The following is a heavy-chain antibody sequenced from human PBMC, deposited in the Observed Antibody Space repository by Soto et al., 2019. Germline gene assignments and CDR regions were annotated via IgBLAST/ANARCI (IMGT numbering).Heavy chain of an antibody. CDR2: ISTYNGDT. V-gene: IGHV1-18*01. CDR3: ARGPTDYYDNSANYFLDY. D-gene: IGHD3-22*01. Sequence: QVQLVQSGAEVKKPGASVKVSCKASGYTFITYGVSWVRQAPGQGLDWLGRISTYNGDTRYAERLQGRVTMTTDTTTNLANMELRNLRSDDTAVYYCARGPTDYYDNSANYFLDYWGQGPLVTVSS. J-gene: IGHJ4*02. CDR1: GYTFITYG.